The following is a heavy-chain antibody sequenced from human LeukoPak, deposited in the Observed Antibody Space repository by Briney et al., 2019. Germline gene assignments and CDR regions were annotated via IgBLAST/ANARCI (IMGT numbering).Heavy chain of an antibody. Sequence: SETLSLTCTVPGGSISSSNYFWGWVRQPPGKGLEWIGTISYSGTTHDNPSLKSRVIISVDTSKKQFSLRLSSVTAADTAAYYCASSDSSGYYVDYWGQGTLVTVSS. CDR2: ISYSGTT. J-gene: IGHJ4*02. D-gene: IGHD3-22*01. CDR1: GGSISSSNYF. V-gene: IGHV4-39*07. CDR3: ASSDSSGYYVDY.